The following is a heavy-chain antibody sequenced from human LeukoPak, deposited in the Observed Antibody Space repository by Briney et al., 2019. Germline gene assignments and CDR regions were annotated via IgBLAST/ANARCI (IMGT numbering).Heavy chain of an antibody. CDR2: IYYSGST. D-gene: IGHD5-18*01. CDR1: GGSISSYY. J-gene: IGHJ4*02. CDR3: ATGCRYTAMVGY. Sequence: PSETLSLTCTVSGGSISSYYWSWIRQPPGKGLEWIGYIYYSGSTNYNPSLKSRVTISVDTSKNQFSLKLSSVTAADTAVYYCATGCRYTAMVGYWGQGTLVTVSS. V-gene: IGHV4-59*01.